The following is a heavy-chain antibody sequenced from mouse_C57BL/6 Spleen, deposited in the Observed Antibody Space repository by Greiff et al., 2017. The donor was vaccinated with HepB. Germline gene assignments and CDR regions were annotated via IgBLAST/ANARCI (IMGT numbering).Heavy chain of an antibody. CDR3: TTDSNYEKVPYYYAMDY. V-gene: IGHV14-4*01. Sequence: EVQLQQSGAELVRPGASVKLSCTASGFNIKDDYMHWVKQRPEQGLEWIGWIDPENGDTEYASKFQGKATITADTSSNTAYLQLSSLTSEDTAVYYCTTDSNYEKVPYYYAMDYWGQGTSVTVSS. J-gene: IGHJ4*01. CDR1: GFNIKDDY. D-gene: IGHD2-5*01. CDR2: IDPENGDT.